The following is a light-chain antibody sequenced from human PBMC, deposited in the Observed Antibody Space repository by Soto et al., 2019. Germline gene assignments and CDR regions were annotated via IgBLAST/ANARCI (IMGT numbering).Light chain of an antibody. V-gene: IGKV3-15*01. CDR3: QQYNKWPLT. CDR1: QSVRSS. CDR2: GAS. J-gene: IGKJ1*01. Sequence: DIVMTQTPGTLCVSPGERATLLCRASQSVRSSLAWYQQKPGQAPRLLIYGASTRATGIPARFSGSASGTEFTLTISSLQSEDFTVYYCQQYNKWPLTFGQGTKVDI.